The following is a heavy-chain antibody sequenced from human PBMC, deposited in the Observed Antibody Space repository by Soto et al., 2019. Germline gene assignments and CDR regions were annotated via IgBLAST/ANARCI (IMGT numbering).Heavy chain of an antibody. V-gene: IGHV4-31*03. Sequence: SETLSLTCTVSGASISRGAFYWSWVRQHPGKGLEWIGNTYYSGETHYNPPLKSRLTITVDASKNQLSLKLTSVTAADTAVYYCARGSFPGATVLGYWGPGTLVTVSS. CDR3: ARGSFPGATVLGY. J-gene: IGHJ4*02. CDR2: TYYSGET. D-gene: IGHD3-10*01. CDR1: GASISRGAFY.